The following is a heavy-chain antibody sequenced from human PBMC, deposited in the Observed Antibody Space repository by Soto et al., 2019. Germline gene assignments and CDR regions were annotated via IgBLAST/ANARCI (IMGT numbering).Heavy chain of an antibody. V-gene: IGHV3-21*01. D-gene: IGHD3-10*01. CDR2: ISSSSSYI. CDR3: ATLDYGSWTLGWFDP. J-gene: IGHJ5*02. Sequence: EVQLVESGGGLVKPGGSLRLSCAASGFTFSSYSMNWVRQAPGKGLEWVSSISSSSSYIYYADSVKGRFTISRDNAKNSLYLQMNSLRAEDTAVYYCATLDYGSWTLGWFDPWGQGTLVTVSS. CDR1: GFTFSSYS.